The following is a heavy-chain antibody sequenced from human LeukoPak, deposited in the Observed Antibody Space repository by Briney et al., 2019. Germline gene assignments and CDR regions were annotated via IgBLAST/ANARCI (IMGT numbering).Heavy chain of an antibody. J-gene: IGHJ5*02. CDR1: GFTFSDYG. CDR2: ISSSSTSI. Sequence: GGSLRLSCAASGFTFSDYGMNWVRQAPGKGLEWVSFISSSSTSIYYADSVKGRFTISRDNAKNSLYLQMNSLRAEDTAVYYCARVVPAANNNWFDPWGQGTLVTVSS. D-gene: IGHD2-2*01. V-gene: IGHV3-21*04. CDR3: ARVVPAANNNWFDP.